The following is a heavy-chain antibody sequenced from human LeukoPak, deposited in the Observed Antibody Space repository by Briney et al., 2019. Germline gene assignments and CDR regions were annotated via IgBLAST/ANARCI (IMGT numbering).Heavy chain of an antibody. CDR2: IKQDGGTR. D-gene: IGHD3-16*01. Sequence: GGSLRLSCAASGFIVRDYCMNWVRQAPGQGLEWLANIKQDGGTRYYVGSVKGRFTISSDSAKSLVYLQMDSLRAEDTATYYCARGYNGGSDYWGQGTLVTVSS. V-gene: IGHV3-7*01. CDR3: ARGYNGGSDY. CDR1: GFIVRDYC. J-gene: IGHJ4*02.